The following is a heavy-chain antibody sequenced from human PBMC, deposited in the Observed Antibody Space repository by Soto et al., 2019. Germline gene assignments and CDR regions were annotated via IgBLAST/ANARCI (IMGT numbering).Heavy chain of an antibody. J-gene: IGHJ6*02. Sequence: QVRLVQSGAEVKKPGSSVKVSCKASGGTFSSYAISWVRQAPGQGLEWMGGIIPIFGTINHAQKFQGRVTITADESTGTAYLELSSLRSEDTAVYYCARDLQLERRPWYYYYAMDVWAQGTTVTVSS. CDR1: GGTFSSYA. CDR2: IIPIFGTI. CDR3: ARDLQLERRPWYYYYAMDV. D-gene: IGHD1-1*01. V-gene: IGHV1-69*12.